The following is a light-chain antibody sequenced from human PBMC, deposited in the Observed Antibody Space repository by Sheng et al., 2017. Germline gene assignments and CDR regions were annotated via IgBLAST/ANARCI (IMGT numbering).Light chain of an antibody. Sequence: DIQMTQSPSTLSAYVGDRVTITCRASQNINSWLAWYQQKPGKAPKLLIYKASSLESGVPSRFSGGGSGTEFTLTISSLQPDDLATYYCQQYNSYLITFGGGTKMQIK. CDR2: KAS. CDR3: QQYNSYLIT. J-gene: IGKJ4*01. CDR1: QNINSW. V-gene: IGKV1-5*03.